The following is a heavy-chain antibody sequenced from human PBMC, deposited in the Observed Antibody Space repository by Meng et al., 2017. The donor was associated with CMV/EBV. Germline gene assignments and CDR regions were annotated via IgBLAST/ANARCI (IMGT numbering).Heavy chain of an antibody. V-gene: IGHV3-7*01. CDR1: GFTFSSYW. CDR2: IKQDGSEK. CDR3: ARDTPGRRIWSGYPSGDYHGMDV. Sequence: GESLKISCAASGFTFSSYWMSWVRQAPGKGLEWVANIKQDGSEKYDVDSVKGRFTISRDNAKNSLYLQMNSLRAEDTAVYYCARDTPGRRIWSGYPSGDYHGMDVWGQGTTVTVSS. J-gene: IGHJ6*02. D-gene: IGHD3-3*01.